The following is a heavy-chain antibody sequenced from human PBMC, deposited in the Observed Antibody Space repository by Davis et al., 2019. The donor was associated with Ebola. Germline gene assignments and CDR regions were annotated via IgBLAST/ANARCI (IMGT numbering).Heavy chain of an antibody. V-gene: IGHV4-4*02. Sequence: GSLRLSCGVFAGSITGVHWWNWVRQPPGKGLEWIGYISDSGSINYNPSLKSRVTISVDRSKNQFSLKLTSVTAADTAVYYCARELGPVSGKGLDPWGQGTLVTVSS. J-gene: IGHJ5*02. CDR3: ARELGPVSGKGLDP. CDR2: ISDSGSI. D-gene: IGHD6-19*01. CDR1: AGSITGVHW.